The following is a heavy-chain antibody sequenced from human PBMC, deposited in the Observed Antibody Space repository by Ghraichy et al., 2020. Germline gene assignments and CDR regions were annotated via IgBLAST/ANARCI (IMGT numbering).Heavy chain of an antibody. CDR2: ISSGTTRTI. CDR1: GFTFSSNS. D-gene: IGHD2-2*02. V-gene: IGHV3-48*02. Sequence: GESLNISCAASGFTFSSNSMNWVRQAPGKGLEWVSYISSGTTRTIYYADSVKGRFTISRDNAKNSLYLQMNSLRDEDTAVYYCAREGCSSTSCYTDYWGQGTLVTVSS. J-gene: IGHJ4*02. CDR3: AREGCSSTSCYTDY.